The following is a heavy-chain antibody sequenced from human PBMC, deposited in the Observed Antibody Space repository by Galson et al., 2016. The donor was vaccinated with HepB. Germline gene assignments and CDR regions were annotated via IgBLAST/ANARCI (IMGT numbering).Heavy chain of an antibody. CDR3: AKEGGGGAWYYGY. CDR1: GFTFSDSG. J-gene: IGHJ4*02. CDR2: ISSGGGTK. D-gene: IGHD3-16*01. Sequence: SLRLSCAASGFTFSDSGMHWVRQAPGKGLEWVAVISSGGGTKYYADSVKGRFTISRDNSRNTVFLQTDALSPEDTAVNYCAKEGGGGAWYYGYWGQGTLSTVPS. V-gene: IGHV3-30*18.